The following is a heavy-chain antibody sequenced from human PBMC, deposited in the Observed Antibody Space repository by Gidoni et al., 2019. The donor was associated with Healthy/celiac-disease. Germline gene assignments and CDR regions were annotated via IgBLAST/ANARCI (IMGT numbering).Heavy chain of an antibody. J-gene: IGHJ4*02. V-gene: IGHV3-23*01. CDR1: GFTFGSYA. D-gene: IGHD6-6*01. CDR3: AKDPRGPGQLVPFDY. Sequence: EVQLLESGGGLVQPGGSLRLPCSASGFTFGSYAMSWVRQAPGKGLVWVSAISGSGGSTYYADSVKGRFTISRDNSKNTLYLQMNSLRAEDTAVYYCAKDPRGPGQLVPFDYWGQGTLVTVSS. CDR2: ISGSGGST.